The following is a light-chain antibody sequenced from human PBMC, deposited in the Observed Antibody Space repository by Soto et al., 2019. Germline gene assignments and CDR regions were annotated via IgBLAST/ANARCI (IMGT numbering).Light chain of an antibody. CDR3: QQRSSWPLT. J-gene: IGKJ4*01. V-gene: IGKV3D-20*02. CDR2: GAS. CDR1: QSVTNNY. Sequence: EIVLTQFPGTLSLSPGERATLSCRASQSVTNNYLAWYQQRPGQPPNLLIFGASNRATGIPDRFSGSGSGTDFTLTISRLEPEDFAVYYCQQRSSWPLTFGGGTKVDIK.